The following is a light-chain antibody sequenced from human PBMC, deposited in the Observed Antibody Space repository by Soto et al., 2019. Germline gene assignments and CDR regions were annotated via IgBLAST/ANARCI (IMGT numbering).Light chain of an antibody. Sequence: EIVLTQSPATLSVSPGERATLSCRASQSVSSNLAWYQQKPGQAPRLLIYGASIRAIGIPTRFSGSGSGTEFTLTISSLQSEDSAIYYCQQYNNWPRTFGPGTKVDI. V-gene: IGKV3-15*01. CDR3: QQYNNWPRT. CDR1: QSVSSN. J-gene: IGKJ3*01. CDR2: GAS.